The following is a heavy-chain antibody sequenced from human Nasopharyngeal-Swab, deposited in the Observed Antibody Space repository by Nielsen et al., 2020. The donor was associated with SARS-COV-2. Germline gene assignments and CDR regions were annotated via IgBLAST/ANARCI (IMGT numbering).Heavy chain of an antibody. Sequence: GESLKISCAASGFTFSTYGMHWVRQAPGKGLEWVAVIWFDGSKQYYADSVKGRFTISRDNSKNTVYLQMNSLRAEDTAVYYCANLYSSRENYWGQGILVTVSS. CDR2: IWFDGSKQ. D-gene: IGHD6-13*01. CDR3: ANLYSSRENY. CDR1: GFTFSTYG. V-gene: IGHV3-33*06. J-gene: IGHJ4*02.